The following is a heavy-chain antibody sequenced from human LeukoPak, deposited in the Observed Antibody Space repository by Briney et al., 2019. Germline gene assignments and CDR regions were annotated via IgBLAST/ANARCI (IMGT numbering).Heavy chain of an antibody. V-gene: IGHV3-23*01. J-gene: IGHJ6*03. Sequence: GGSLRLPCAASGFTLSRNAMSWVRQAPGKGLEWVSGLSDNGLTTYYADSVKGRFTISRDNSKNTLYLQMSSLRAEDTAVYYCAKLPNNYYYYMDVWGKGTTVTVSS. CDR2: LSDNGLTT. CDR1: GFTLSRNA. CDR3: AKLPNNYYYYMDV.